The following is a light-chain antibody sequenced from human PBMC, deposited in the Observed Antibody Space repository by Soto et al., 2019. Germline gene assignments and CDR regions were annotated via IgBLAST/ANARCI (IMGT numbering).Light chain of an antibody. CDR1: QTISNY. Sequence: DIQMTQSPSSLSAFVGDRVTITCRASQTISNYLNWYQQKPGKAPKLLIYAASNLQSGVPSRFSGSGSGTDFALTISSLRPEDFATYFCQQSKITPYTFGQGTKLEIK. CDR2: AAS. CDR3: QQSKITPYT. J-gene: IGKJ2*01. V-gene: IGKV1-39*01.